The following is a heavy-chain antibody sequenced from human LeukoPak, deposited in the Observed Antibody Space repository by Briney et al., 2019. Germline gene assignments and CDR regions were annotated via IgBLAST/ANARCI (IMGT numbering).Heavy chain of an antibody. Sequence: SQTLSLTCAISGDSVSSNSAAWNWIRQSPSRGLEWLGRTYYRSKWSNEYAVSVKSRITSNPDTSKNQFSLQLNSVTPEDTAVYYCARGGTGYCTSSICYFDYWGRGMQVTVSS. V-gene: IGHV6-1*01. J-gene: IGHJ4*02. CDR2: TYYRSKWSN. CDR1: GDSVSSNSAA. CDR3: ARGGTGYCTSSICYFDY. D-gene: IGHD2-2*01.